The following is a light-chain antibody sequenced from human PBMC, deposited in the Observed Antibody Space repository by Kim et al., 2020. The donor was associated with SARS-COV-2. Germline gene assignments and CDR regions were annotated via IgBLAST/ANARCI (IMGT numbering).Light chain of an antibody. CDR1: GSDIGSKT. Sequence: GQRVTIPCSGSGSDIGSKTVNWYRQLPGTAPKLLIYTNNQRPSGVPDRFSGSKSGTSASLAISGLQSEDEADYYCAAWDDSLNGVVFGGGTQLTVL. CDR2: TNN. CDR3: AAWDDSLNGVV. V-gene: IGLV1-44*01. J-gene: IGLJ2*01.